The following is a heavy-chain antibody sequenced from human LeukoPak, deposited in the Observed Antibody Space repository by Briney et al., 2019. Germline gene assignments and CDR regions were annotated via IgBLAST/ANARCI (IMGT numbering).Heavy chain of an antibody. J-gene: IGHJ4*02. CDR1: GYTFTGYY. V-gene: IGHV1-2*02. CDR3: ARDLSDVVGATLY. Sequence: ASVTVSCKASGYTFTGYYMHWVRQAPGQGLEGMGWINPNSGGTNYAQKFQGRVTMTRDTSISTAYMELSRLRSDDTAVYYCARDLSDVVGATLYWGQGTLVTVSS. CDR2: INPNSGGT. D-gene: IGHD1-26*01.